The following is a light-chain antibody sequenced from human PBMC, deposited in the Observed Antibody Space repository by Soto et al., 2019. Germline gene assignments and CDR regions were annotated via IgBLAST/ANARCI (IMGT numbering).Light chain of an antibody. V-gene: IGKV1-39*01. CDR2: AAS. CDR1: QSISSY. J-gene: IGKJ3*01. Sequence: DIQMTQSPSSLSASVGDRVTITCRASQSISSYFNWYQQKPGNAPKLLIYAASSLQSGVPSRFSGSGSGTDFTLIISSLHPEDFATYYCQQSYSTFTFGPGTKVDIK. CDR3: QQSYSTFT.